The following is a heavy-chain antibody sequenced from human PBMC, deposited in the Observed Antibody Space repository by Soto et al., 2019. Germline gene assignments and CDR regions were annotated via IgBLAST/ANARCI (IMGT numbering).Heavy chain of an antibody. V-gene: IGHV4-61*01. CDR3: ARASMVRGVAVDY. Sequence: SETLSLTCTVSGGSVSSCSYYWSWIRQPPGKGLEWIGYIYYSGSTNYNPSLKSRVTISVDTSKNQFSLKLSSVTAADTAAYYCARASMVRGVAVDYWGQGTLVTVSS. CDR1: GGSVSSCSYY. J-gene: IGHJ4*02. CDR2: IYYSGST. D-gene: IGHD3-10*01.